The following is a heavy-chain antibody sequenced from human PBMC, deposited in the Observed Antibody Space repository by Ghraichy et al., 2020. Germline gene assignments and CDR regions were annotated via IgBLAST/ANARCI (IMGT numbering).Heavy chain of an antibody. CDR2: ISSSSSTI. D-gene: IGHD6-13*01. CDR3: AREAIAAAGLPVDY. J-gene: IGHJ4*02. Sequence: GSLRLSCAASGFTFSSYSMNWVRQAPGKGLEWVSYISSSSSTIYYADSVKGRFTISRDNAKNSLYLQMNSLRAEDTAVYYCAREAIAAAGLPVDYWGQGTLVTVSS. V-gene: IGHV3-48*01. CDR1: GFTFSSYS.